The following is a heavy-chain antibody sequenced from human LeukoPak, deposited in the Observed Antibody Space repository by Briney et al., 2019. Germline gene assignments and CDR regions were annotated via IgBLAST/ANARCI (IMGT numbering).Heavy chain of an antibody. J-gene: IGHJ6*03. CDR2: IYLDGSRA. Sequence: GGSLRLSCAASGFTFSSYWMSWARQSPGKGLEWVANIYLDGSRAYYVDSVKGRFTIPRDNAKNSLFLQMNSLSAEDTAVYYCGRAGPVTKDHFIDVWGKGTTVTVSS. CDR1: GFTFSSYW. CDR3: GRAGPVTKDHFIDV. D-gene: IGHD2-2*01. V-gene: IGHV3-7*01.